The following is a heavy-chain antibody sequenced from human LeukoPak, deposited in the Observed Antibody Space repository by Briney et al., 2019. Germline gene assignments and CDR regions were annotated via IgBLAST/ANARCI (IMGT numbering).Heavy chain of an antibody. V-gene: IGHV4-59*01. J-gene: IGHJ4*02. Sequence: SETLSLTCTVSGGSISSYYWSWIRQPPGKGLEWIGYIYYSGSTNYNPSLKGRVTISVDTSKNQFSLKLSSVTAADTAVYYCARAMYGSGRGEIDYWGQGTLVTVSS. CDR3: ARAMYGSGRGEIDY. D-gene: IGHD3-10*01. CDR1: GGSISSYY. CDR2: IYYSGST.